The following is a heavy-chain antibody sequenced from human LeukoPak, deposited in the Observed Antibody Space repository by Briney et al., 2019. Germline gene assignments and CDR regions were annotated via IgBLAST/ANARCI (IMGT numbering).Heavy chain of an antibody. D-gene: IGHD3-3*01. CDR3: ARSQRIFGVVTLFDY. CDR1: GGSISSYY. V-gene: IGHV4-59*01. Sequence: PSETLSLTCTVSGGSISSYYWSWIRQPPGKGLEWIGYIYYSGSTNYNPSLKSRVTISVDTSKNQFSLKLSSVTAADTAVYYCARSQRIFGVVTLFDYWGQGTLVTVSS. CDR2: IYYSGST. J-gene: IGHJ4*02.